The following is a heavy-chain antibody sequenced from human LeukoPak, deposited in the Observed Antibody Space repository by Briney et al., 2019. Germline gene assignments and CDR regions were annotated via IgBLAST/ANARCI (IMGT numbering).Heavy chain of an antibody. CDR2: IIPIFGIT. Sequence: SVKVSCKASGGTFNIYDISWVRQAPGQGLEWMGRIIPIFGITDYAQKFQGRVTITADESTSTAYMELSSLRSEDTAVFYCAINLPIYYDQGTALDYWGQGTLVTVSS. D-gene: IGHD3-22*01. J-gene: IGHJ4*02. CDR3: AINLPIYYDQGTALDY. V-gene: IGHV1-69*13. CDR1: GGTFNIYD.